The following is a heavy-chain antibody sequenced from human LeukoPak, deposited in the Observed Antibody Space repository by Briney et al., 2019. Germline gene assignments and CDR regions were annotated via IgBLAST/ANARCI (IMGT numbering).Heavy chain of an antibody. CDR1: GYTLTELS. CDR2: FDPEDGET. V-gene: IGHV1-24*01. CDR3: ATDPGETVPAAKGPRGDYCYGMDV. Sequence: VDSVKVSCKVSGYTLTELSMHWVRQAPGKGHEWMGGFDPEDGETIYAQKFQGRVTMTEDTSTDTAYMELNSLRSDDTAVYYCATDPGETVPAAKGPRGDYCYGMDVWGQGTTVTISS. D-gene: IGHD2-2*01. J-gene: IGHJ6*02.